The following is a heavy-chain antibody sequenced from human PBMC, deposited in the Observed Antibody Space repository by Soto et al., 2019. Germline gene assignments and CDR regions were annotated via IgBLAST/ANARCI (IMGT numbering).Heavy chain of an antibody. CDR3: AKVISSGYDSPYYYYGMDV. D-gene: IGHD5-12*01. J-gene: IGHJ6*02. Sequence: GGSLRLSCAASGFTFSSYGMHWVRQAPGKGLEWVAVISYDGSNKYYADSVKGRFTISRDNSKNTLYLQMNSLRAEDTAVYYCAKVISSGYDSPYYYYGMDVWGQGTTVTVSS. CDR2: ISYDGSNK. V-gene: IGHV3-30*18. CDR1: GFTFSSYG.